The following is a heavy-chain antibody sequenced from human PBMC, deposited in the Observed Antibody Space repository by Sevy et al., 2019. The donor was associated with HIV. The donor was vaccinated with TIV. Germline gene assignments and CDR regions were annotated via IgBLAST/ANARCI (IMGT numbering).Heavy chain of an antibody. V-gene: IGHV3-23*01. CDR3: AKDRVSGTYYTGDFDY. J-gene: IGHJ4*02. CDR1: GFTFSTYA. CDR2: ITISGGST. D-gene: IGHD3-10*01. Sequence: GGSLRLSCAASGFTFSTYAMTWVRQAPGKGLEWVSVITISGGSTYYADSVKGRFTISRDNSKNKLYLQMNSLRAEDTAVYYCAKDRVSGTYYTGDFDYWGQGTLVTVSS.